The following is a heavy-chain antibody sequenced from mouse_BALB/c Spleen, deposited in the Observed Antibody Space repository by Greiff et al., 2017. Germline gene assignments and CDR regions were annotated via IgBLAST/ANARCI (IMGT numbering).Heavy chain of an antibody. CDR1: GYTFTDYE. CDR3: TRRGVRRYFDV. D-gene: IGHD2-14*01. Sequence: VQLQESGAELVRPGASVTLSCKASGYTFTDYEMHWVKQTPVHGLEWIGAIDPETGGTAYNQKFKGKATLTADKSSSTAYMELRSLTSEDSAVYYCTRRGVRRYFDVWGAGTTVTVSS. CDR2: IDPETGGT. V-gene: IGHV1-15*01. J-gene: IGHJ1*01.